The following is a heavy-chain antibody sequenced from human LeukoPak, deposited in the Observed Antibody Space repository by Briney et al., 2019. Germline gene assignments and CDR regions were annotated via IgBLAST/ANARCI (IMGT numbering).Heavy chain of an antibody. CDR3: ARDSSSWGYYYYYMDV. CDR2: ISSSGSTI. D-gene: IGHD6-13*01. J-gene: IGHJ6*03. V-gene: IGHV3-48*03. Sequence: GGSLRLPCAASGFTFSSYEMNWVRQAPGKGLEWVSYISSSGSTIYYADSVKGRFTISRDNAKNSLYLQMNSLRAEDTAVYYCARDSSSWGYYYYYMDVWGKGTTVTISS. CDR1: GFTFSSYE.